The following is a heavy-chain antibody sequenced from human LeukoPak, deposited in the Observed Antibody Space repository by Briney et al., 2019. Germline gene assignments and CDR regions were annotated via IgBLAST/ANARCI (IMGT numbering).Heavy chain of an antibody. CDR1: GFTFSSYA. CDR3: ARSTPYYYGSGSDY. V-gene: IGHV3-30-3*01. D-gene: IGHD3-10*01. J-gene: IGHJ4*02. CDR2: ISYDGSNK. Sequence: GRSLRLSCAASGFTFSSYAMHWVRQAPGKGLEWVAVISYDGSNKYYADSVKGRFTISRDNSKNTLYLQMNSLRAEGTAVYYCARSTPYYYGSGSDYWGQGTLVTVSS.